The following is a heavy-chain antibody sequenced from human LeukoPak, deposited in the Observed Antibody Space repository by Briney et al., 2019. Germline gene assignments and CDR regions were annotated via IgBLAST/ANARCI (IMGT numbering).Heavy chain of an antibody. CDR3: ATELVDTAMVERAFDI. CDR2: FDPEDGET. D-gene: IGHD5-18*01. Sequence: ASVKVSCKVSGYTLTELSMHWVRQAPGKGLEWMGGFDPEDGETIYAQKFQGRVTMTEDTSTDTAYMELSSPRSEDTAVYYCATELVDTAMVERAFDIWGQGTMVTVSS. J-gene: IGHJ3*02. CDR1: GYTLTELS. V-gene: IGHV1-24*01.